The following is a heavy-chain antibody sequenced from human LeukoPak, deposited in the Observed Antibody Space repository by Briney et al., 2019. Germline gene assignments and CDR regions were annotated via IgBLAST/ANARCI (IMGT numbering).Heavy chain of an antibody. Sequence: PGGSLRLSCAASGFTFSSYGMHWVRQAPGKGLEWVAFIRYDGSNKYYADSVKGRFTISRDNSKNTLYLQMNSLRAEDTAVYYCAKDRREDYYGSGSWLDYWGQGTLVTVSS. CDR3: AKDRREDYYGSGSWLDY. V-gene: IGHV3-30*02. D-gene: IGHD3-10*01. CDR1: GFTFSSYG. J-gene: IGHJ4*02. CDR2: IRYDGSNK.